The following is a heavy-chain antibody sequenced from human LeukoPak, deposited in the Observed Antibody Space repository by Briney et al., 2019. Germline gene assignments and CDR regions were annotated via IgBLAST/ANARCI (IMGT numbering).Heavy chain of an antibody. CDR1: GGSISSHY. Sequence: PSETLSLTCTVSGGSISSHYWSWIRQPPGKGLEWIGYIYYSGSTNYNPSLKSRVTISVDTSKNQFSLKLSSVTAADTAVYYCAGIYSNYKNWFDPWGQGTLVTVSS. D-gene: IGHD4-11*01. J-gene: IGHJ5*02. V-gene: IGHV4-59*11. CDR3: AGIYSNYKNWFDP. CDR2: IYYSGST.